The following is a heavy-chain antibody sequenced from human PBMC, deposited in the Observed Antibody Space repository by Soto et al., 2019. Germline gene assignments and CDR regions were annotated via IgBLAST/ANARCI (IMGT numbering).Heavy chain of an antibody. CDR1: GFNFSDYY. CDR3: ARVPPEQQVGTGGLH. Sequence: GGPMRLSCAASGFNFSDYYMTWIRQAPGKGLEWVSYISSSGSTTYYADSVKGRFTISRDNARNSLYLQMNRLRAEDTAVYYCARVPPEQQVGTGGLHWGQGTLVTVSS. D-gene: IGHD6-13*01. CDR2: ISSSGSTT. J-gene: IGHJ1*01. V-gene: IGHV3-11*01.